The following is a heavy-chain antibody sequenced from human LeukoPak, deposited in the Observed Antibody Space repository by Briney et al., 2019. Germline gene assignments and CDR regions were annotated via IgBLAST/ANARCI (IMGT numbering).Heavy chain of an antibody. CDR3: ARARDAPDFWSGYPGY. CDR1: GFTFSSYA. D-gene: IGHD3-3*01. V-gene: IGHV3-30-3*01. CDR2: ITYDGSNK. Sequence: PGGSLRLSCAASGFTFSSYAMHWVRQAPGKGLEWVAVITYDGSNKYYADSVKGRFTISRDNSKNTLYLQMNSLRAEDTAVYYCARARDAPDFWSGYPGYWGQGTLVTVSS. J-gene: IGHJ4*02.